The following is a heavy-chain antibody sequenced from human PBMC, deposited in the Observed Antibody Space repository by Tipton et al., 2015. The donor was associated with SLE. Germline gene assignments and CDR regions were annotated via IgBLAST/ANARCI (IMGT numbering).Heavy chain of an antibody. V-gene: IGHV4-61*02. D-gene: IGHD1-1*01. CDR1: GGAISSGGYY. J-gene: IGHJ2*01. CDR3: AKTLAGATPGRYQSYWYFDL. Sequence: TLSLTCTVSGGAISSGGYYRGWIRQPAGKGLEGVGRIYTSGKTVYNPSLKSRVTISMDLSNNHFSVNLSFVTASDTAVYYCAKTLAGATPGRYQSYWYFDLWGRGLRVIVSS. CDR2: IYTSGKT.